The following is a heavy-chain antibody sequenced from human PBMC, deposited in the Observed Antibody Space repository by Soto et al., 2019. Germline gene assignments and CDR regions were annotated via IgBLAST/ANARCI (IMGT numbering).Heavy chain of an antibody. CDR2: ISPDGSGK. Sequence: DVQLVASGGGLVQPGGSLTLPCAVSGFTFSNHWMGWVRQTPRKGLEWVANISPDGSGKYYVDSLKGRFTISRDNAKDSLYLHMSRLGVEDTGIYHCARWIRGTPDYWGQGTLVTVSS. J-gene: IGHJ4*02. CDR1: GFTFSNHW. V-gene: IGHV3-7*04. CDR3: ARWIRGTPDY. D-gene: IGHD3-10*01.